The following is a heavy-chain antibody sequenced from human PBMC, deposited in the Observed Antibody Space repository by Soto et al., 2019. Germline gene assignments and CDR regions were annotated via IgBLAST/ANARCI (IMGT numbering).Heavy chain of an antibody. Sequence: SETLSLTCTVSGGSISSSSYYWGWIRQPPGKGLEWIGSIYYSGSTYYNPSLKSRVTISVDTSKNQFSLKLSSVTAADTAVYYCARHPLTTVNPYYYYYMDVWGQGTTVTVSS. V-gene: IGHV4-39*01. D-gene: IGHD4-17*01. CDR1: GGSISSSSYY. CDR3: ARHPLTTVNPYYYYYMDV. J-gene: IGHJ6*03. CDR2: IYYSGST.